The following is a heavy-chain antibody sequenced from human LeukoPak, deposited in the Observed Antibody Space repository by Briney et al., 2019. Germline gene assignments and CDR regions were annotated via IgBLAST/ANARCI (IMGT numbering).Heavy chain of an antibody. V-gene: IGHV4-4*07. D-gene: IGHD1-26*01. CDR2: VYPTGST. J-gene: IGHJ4*02. CDR1: GGSMRSYW. CDR3: ARQGYTVSYYFLDF. Sequence: SETLSLTCDVSGGSMRSYWWGWVRQPAGKGLERIGRVYPTGSTRFNPSLKSRLTMSMDTSTNQFSMKLTSVTAADTAVYFCARQGYTVSYYFLDFWSQGTLVTVSS.